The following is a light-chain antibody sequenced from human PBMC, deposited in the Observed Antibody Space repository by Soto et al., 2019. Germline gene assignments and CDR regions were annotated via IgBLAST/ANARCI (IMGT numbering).Light chain of an antibody. CDR1: QSVSSTH. CDR2: DAS. CDR3: QQRSNLVS. V-gene: IGKV3D-20*02. J-gene: IGKJ5*01. Sequence: EIGLTQSPGTLSLSPGERATLSCRASQSVSSTHLAWYQQKPGQAPRLLIYDASTRATGIPDRFSGSGSGTDFTLTISSLEPEDFAVYYCQQRSNLVSFGPGTRLEI.